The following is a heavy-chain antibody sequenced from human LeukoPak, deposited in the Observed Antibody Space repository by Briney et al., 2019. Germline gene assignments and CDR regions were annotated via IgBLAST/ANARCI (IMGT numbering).Heavy chain of an antibody. CDR3: AKGPSTSGLYYYYGMDV. D-gene: IGHD2-2*01. CDR2: ISGSGGST. V-gene: IGHV3-23*01. CDR1: GFTFSSYA. Sequence: GGSLRLSCAASGFTFSSYAMSWVRQAPGKGLEWVSAISGSGGSTYYADSVKGRFTISRDNSKNTLYPQMNSLRAEDTAVYYCAKGPSTSGLYYYYGMDVWGQGTTVTVSS. J-gene: IGHJ6*02.